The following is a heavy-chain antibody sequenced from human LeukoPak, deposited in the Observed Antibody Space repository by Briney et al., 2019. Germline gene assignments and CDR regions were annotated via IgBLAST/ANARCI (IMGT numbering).Heavy chain of an antibody. CDR3: ARALSRSSSWEFDP. Sequence: PSETLSLTCTVSGGSISGYYWSWIRLPAGKGLDLIGRIYTSEFTNYNPSLKSRVIMSVDTSKNQFSLKLNSVTAADTAVYYCARALSRSSSWEFDPWGQGILVTVSS. V-gene: IGHV4-4*07. CDR1: GGSISGYY. J-gene: IGHJ5*02. CDR2: IYTSEFT. D-gene: IGHD6-13*01.